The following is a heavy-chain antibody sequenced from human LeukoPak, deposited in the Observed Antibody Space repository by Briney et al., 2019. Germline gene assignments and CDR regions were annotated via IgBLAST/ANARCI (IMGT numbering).Heavy chain of an antibody. CDR2: ISAYNGNT. CDR1: GYTFTSYG. Sequence: ASVKVSCKASGYTFTSYGISWVRQAPGQGLEWMGWISAYNGNTNYAQKLQGRVTMTTDTSTSTAYMELRSLRSDDTAVYYCARDLVGSSWYGGYYYYGMDVWGQGITVTVSS. J-gene: IGHJ6*02. CDR3: ARDLVGSSWYGGYYYYGMDV. D-gene: IGHD6-13*01. V-gene: IGHV1-18*01.